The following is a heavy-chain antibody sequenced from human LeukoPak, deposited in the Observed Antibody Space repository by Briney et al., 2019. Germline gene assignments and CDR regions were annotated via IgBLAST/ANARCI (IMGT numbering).Heavy chain of an antibody. CDR1: GGSISRHY. CDR2: IFYSGST. Sequence: SETLSLTCTVSGGSISRHYWSWIRQPPGKGLEWIGHIFYSGSTNYNPSLKSRVTISVDRSKNLFSLKLSSVTTADTAVYYCARGSTVTTLGAFDIWGRGTLVTVSS. J-gene: IGHJ2*01. V-gene: IGHV4-59*11. CDR3: ARGSTVTTLGAFDI. D-gene: IGHD4-11*01.